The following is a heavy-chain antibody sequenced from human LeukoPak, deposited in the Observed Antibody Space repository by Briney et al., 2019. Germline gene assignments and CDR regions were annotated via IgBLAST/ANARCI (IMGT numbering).Heavy chain of an antibody. Sequence: SETLSLTCTVSGGSISSSRDYWGWIRQPPGKGLEWIGSIYYSGSTYYNPSLRSRVTISVDTSKNQFSLNLSSVTAADTAVYYCARHVEIAVAGPIDYWGQGTLVTVSS. D-gene: IGHD6-19*01. CDR1: GGSISSSRDY. J-gene: IGHJ4*02. V-gene: IGHV4-39*01. CDR2: IYYSGST. CDR3: ARHVEIAVAGPIDY.